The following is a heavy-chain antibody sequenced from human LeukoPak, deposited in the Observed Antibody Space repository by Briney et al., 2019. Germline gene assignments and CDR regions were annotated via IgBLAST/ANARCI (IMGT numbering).Heavy chain of an antibody. J-gene: IGHJ6*03. CDR3: AKDSMAYYYYYYYMDV. CDR2: ISGSGGST. V-gene: IGHV3-23*01. D-gene: IGHD2/OR15-2a*01. CDR1: GFTFSSYA. Sequence: GGSLRLSCAASGFTFSSYAMSWVRQAPGKGLEWVSAISGSGGSTYYADSVKGRFTISRDNSKNTLYLQMNSLRAEDTAVYYCAKDSMAYYYYYYYMDVWGKGTTVTVSS.